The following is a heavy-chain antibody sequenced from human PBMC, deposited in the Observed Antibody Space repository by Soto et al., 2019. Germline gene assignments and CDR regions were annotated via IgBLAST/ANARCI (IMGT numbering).Heavy chain of an antibody. CDR1: GGSISSGGYY. CDR3: ASAREDYYDSSGYYGFGAFDI. Sequence: QVQLQESGPGLVKPSQTLSLTCTVSGGSISSGGYYWSWIRQHPGKGLEWIGYIYYSGSTYYNPSLKSRVTISVDTSKNQFSLKLSSVTAADTAVYYCASAREDYYDSSGYYGFGAFDIWGQGTMVTVSS. J-gene: IGHJ3*02. D-gene: IGHD3-22*01. V-gene: IGHV4-31*03. CDR2: IYYSGST.